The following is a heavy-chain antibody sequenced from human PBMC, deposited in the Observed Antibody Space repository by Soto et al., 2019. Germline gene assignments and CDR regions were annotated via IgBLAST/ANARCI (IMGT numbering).Heavy chain of an antibody. J-gene: IGHJ5*02. CDR1: GGTFSSYA. CDR2: IIPIFGTA. D-gene: IGHD4-4*01. CDR3: APAYDYSNDPNWFDP. Sequence: QVQLVQSGAEVKKPGSSVKVSCKASGGTFSSYAISWVRQAPGQGLEWMGGIIPIFGTANYAQKFQGRVTITADESTSTAYMELSSMRSDDTAVYYCAPAYDYSNDPNWFDPWGQGTLVTVSS. V-gene: IGHV1-69*12.